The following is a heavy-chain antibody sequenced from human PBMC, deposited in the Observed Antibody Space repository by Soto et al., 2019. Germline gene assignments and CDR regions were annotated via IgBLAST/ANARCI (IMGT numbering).Heavy chain of an antibody. D-gene: IGHD2-2*01. V-gene: IGHV3-23*01. J-gene: IGHJ6*02. CDR1: GFTFSSYA. CDR2: ISGSGGST. Sequence: LRLSCAASGFTFSSYAMSWVRQAPGKGLEWVSAISGSGGSTYYADSVKGRFTISRDNSKNTLYLQMNSLRAEDTAVYYCAKVEYCSSTSCYLPHYYYYGMDVWGQGTTVTVSS. CDR3: AKVEYCSSTSCYLPHYYYYGMDV.